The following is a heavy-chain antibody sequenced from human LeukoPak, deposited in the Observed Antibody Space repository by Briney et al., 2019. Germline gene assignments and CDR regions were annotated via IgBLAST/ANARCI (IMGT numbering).Heavy chain of an antibody. CDR2: IKEDGSVQ. CDR3: VGQLLRAV. CDR1: GGSISSYY. D-gene: IGHD2-2*01. V-gene: IGHV3-7*01. J-gene: IGHJ6*04. Sequence: ETLPLTCTVSGGSISSYYWSWIRQPPGKGLEWVANIKEDGSVQDYVDSVKGRFTISRDNAKNSVYLQMNSLRVDDTAVYYCVGQLLRAVWGKGTTVTVSS.